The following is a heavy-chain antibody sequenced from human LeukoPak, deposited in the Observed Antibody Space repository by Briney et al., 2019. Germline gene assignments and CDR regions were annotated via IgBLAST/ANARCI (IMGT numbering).Heavy chain of an antibody. J-gene: IGHJ4*02. CDR1: GYTLTELS. D-gene: IGHD6-19*01. CDR2: FDPEDGET. Sequence: ASVTVSCMVSGYTLTELSMHWVRQAPGKGLEWMGGFDPEDGETIYAQKFQGRVTMTEDTSTDTAYMGLSSLRSEDTAVYYCATWGSVIAVAGTPLDYWGQGTLVTVSS. CDR3: ATWGSVIAVAGTPLDY. V-gene: IGHV1-24*01.